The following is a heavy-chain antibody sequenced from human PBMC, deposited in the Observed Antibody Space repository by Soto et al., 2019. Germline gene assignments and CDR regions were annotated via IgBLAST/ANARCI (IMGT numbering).Heavy chain of an antibody. Sequence: VQLLESGGGLVQPGGSLRLSCAASGFTFSSYAMSWVRQAPGKGLEWVSAISGSGGSTYYADSVKGRFTISRDNSKNTLYLQMNGLRAEDTAVYYCAKDSNDIVVVVAATTYFDYWGQGTLVTVSS. V-gene: IGHV3-23*01. CDR1: GFTFSSYA. D-gene: IGHD2-15*01. CDR2: ISGSGGST. J-gene: IGHJ4*02. CDR3: AKDSNDIVVVVAATTYFDY.